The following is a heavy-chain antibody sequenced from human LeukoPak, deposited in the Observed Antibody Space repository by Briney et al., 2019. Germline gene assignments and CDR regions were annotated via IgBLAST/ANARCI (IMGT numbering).Heavy chain of an antibody. CDR2: ISISGTTT. Sequence: GGSLRLSCAASGFTFSDYYMTWIRQTPGKGLEWVSYISISGTTTFYVDSVKGRFTIARDNTKNSLYLQMNSLRAEDTAMYYCARGTMASDFWGQGTLVTVSS. CDR3: ARGTMASDF. D-gene: IGHD3-10*01. CDR1: GFTFSDYY. V-gene: IGHV3-11*01. J-gene: IGHJ4*02.